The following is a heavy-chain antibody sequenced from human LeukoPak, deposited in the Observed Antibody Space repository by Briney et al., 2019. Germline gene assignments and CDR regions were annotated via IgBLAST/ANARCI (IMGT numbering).Heavy chain of an antibody. Sequence: SGGSLRLSCVASGFIFSRSWMSWVRQAPGKGLEWVANIKLDGSEKYYVDSVKGRFSISRDNAKNSLYLQLNSLRDEDTAVYYCARVIVAAGLPGNWGQGTLVTVSP. V-gene: IGHV3-7*03. J-gene: IGHJ4*02. D-gene: IGHD6-13*01. CDR3: ARVIVAAGLPGN. CDR2: IKLDGSEK. CDR1: GFIFSRSW.